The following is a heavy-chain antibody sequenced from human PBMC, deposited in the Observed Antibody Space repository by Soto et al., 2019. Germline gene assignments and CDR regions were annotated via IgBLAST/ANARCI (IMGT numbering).Heavy chain of an antibody. J-gene: IGHJ6*03. CDR3: ASSTYYCHMDV. V-gene: IGHV1-24*01. CDR1: GYTLTELS. Sequence: QVQLVQSGAEVKKPGASVKVSCQVSGYTLTELSMHWVRQAPGKGLEWMGGFDPEDGDTIYAQKCQGRDTMTEDTSTDTAYMELSSLMSEDTAVYYWASSTYYCHMDVWGKGTTVTVSS. CDR2: FDPEDGDT.